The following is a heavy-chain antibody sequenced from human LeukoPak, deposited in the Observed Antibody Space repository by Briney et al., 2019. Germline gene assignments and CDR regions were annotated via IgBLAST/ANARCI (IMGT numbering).Heavy chain of an antibody. D-gene: IGHD4-11*01. Sequence: SQTLSLTCAVSGGSISSGGYSWSWIRQPPGKGLEWIGYIYHSGSTYYNPSLKSRVTISVDTPKNQFSLKLSSVTAADTAVYSCARGPYRHYYYYYYMDVWGKGTTVTVSS. J-gene: IGHJ6*03. V-gene: IGHV4-30-2*01. CDR1: GGSISSGGYS. CDR3: ARGPYRHYYYYYYMDV. CDR2: IYHSGST.